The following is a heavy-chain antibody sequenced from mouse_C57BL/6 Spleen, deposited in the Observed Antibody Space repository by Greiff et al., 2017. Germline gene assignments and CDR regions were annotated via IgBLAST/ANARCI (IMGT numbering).Heavy chain of an antibody. CDR1: GYAFSSSW. CDR2: IYPGDGDT. D-gene: IGHD3-2*02. J-gene: IGHJ4*01. V-gene: IGHV1-82*01. CDR3: ARKTYSSGYAMDY. Sequence: QVQLKQSGPELVKPGASVKISCKASGYAFSSSWMNWVKQRPGKGLEWIGRIYPGDGDTKYNGKFKGKATLTADKSSSTAYMQLISLTSDDSAVYFCARKTYSSGYAMDYWGQGTSVTVSS.